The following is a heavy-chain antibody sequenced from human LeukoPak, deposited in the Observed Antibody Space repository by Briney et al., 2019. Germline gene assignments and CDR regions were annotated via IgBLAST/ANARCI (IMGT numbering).Heavy chain of an antibody. Sequence: GGSLRLSCAASGVNFSSYSMNWVRQAPGKGLEWVSYISSSSSTIYYADSVKGRFTISRDNAKNSLYLQMNSLRAEDTAVYYCARGTYYMDVWGKGTTVTVSS. J-gene: IGHJ6*03. CDR1: GVNFSSYS. V-gene: IGHV3-48*04. CDR3: ARGTYYMDV. CDR2: ISSSSSTI.